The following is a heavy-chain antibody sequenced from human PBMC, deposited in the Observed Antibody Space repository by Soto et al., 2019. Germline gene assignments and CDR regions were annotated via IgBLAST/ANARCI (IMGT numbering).Heavy chain of an antibody. Sequence: QVQLQQWGAGLVKPSETLSLSCAVYGQSFSGHSWAWIRQHPGKGLEWIGEINESGNTYYNPSLKSRVTISTDTSKNQFSLKLSSVSAADTAAYFCARGSGIVALPGELEDVKYDYWGQGTLVNVSS. CDR1: GQSFSGHS. CDR3: ARGSGIVALPGELEDVKYDY. D-gene: IGHD1-1*01. J-gene: IGHJ4*02. V-gene: IGHV4-34*01. CDR2: INESGNT.